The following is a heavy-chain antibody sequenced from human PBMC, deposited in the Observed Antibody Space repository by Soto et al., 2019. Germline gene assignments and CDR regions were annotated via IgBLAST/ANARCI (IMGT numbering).Heavy chain of an antibody. Sequence: QVQLVQSGAEVKKPGSSVKVSCKASGGTFSSYTISWVRQAPGQGLEWMGRIIPILGIANYAQKFQGRVTFTADKSTSTDDMELSSLRSEDTAVYYCAGSDSSGYFSWGQGTMVTVSS. D-gene: IGHD3-22*01. CDR2: IIPILGIA. J-gene: IGHJ3*01. CDR1: GGTFSSYT. CDR3: AGSDSSGYFS. V-gene: IGHV1-69*02.